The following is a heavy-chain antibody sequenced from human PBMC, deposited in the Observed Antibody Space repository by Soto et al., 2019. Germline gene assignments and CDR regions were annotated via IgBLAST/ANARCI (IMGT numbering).Heavy chain of an antibody. Sequence: GASVKVSCKASGYTFTSYDINWVRQATGQGLEWMGWMNPNSGNTGYAQKFQGRVTMTRNTSIGTAYMELSSLRSEDTAVYYCARAHRYRAIRLNPYYYGSGSYPGYWGQGTLVTVSS. CDR2: MNPNSGNT. J-gene: IGHJ4*02. V-gene: IGHV1-8*01. CDR1: GYTFTSYD. CDR3: ARAHRYRAIRLNPYYYGSGSYPGY. D-gene: IGHD3-10*01.